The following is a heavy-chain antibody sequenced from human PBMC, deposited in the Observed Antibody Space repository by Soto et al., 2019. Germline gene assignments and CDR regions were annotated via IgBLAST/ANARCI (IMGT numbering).Heavy chain of an antibody. Sequence: ASVKVSCKASGYTFTSYAMHWVRQAPGQRLEWMGWINAGNGNTKYSQKFQGRVTITRDTSASTAHMELSSLRSEDTAVYYCARSPRRQYCTTANCWDDFHYYNIDVWGQGTAVTVSS. J-gene: IGHJ6*02. CDR1: GYTFTSYA. V-gene: IGHV1-3*01. CDR3: ARSPRRQYCTTANCWDDFHYYNIDV. CDR2: INAGNGNT. D-gene: IGHD2-2*01.